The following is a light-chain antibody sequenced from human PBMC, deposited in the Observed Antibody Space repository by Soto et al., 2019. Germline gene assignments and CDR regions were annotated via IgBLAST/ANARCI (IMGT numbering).Light chain of an antibody. J-gene: IGLJ2*01. CDR1: STDVGHYNL. V-gene: IGLV2-23*01. CDR3: CSYADLIL. Sequence: QSALTQPASVSGSPGQSITISCTGTSTDVGHYNLVSWYQQHPGKAPKLIIYEGSKRPSGVSNRFSGSKSGNTASLTISGLQTEDEADYYCCSYADLILFGGGTKVTVL. CDR2: EGS.